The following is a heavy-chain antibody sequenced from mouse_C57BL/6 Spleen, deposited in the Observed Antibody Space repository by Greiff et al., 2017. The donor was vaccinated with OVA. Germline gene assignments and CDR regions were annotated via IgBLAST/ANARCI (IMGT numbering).Heavy chain of an antibody. V-gene: IGHV5-17*01. Sequence: EVKLVESGGGLVKPGGSLKLSCAASGFTFSDYGMHWVRQAPEKGLEWVAYISSGSSTIYYADTVKGRFTISRDNAKNTLFLQMTSLRSKDTAMYYCARQGTYYSNYGAYWGQGTLVTVSA. CDR1: GFTFSDYG. J-gene: IGHJ3*01. D-gene: IGHD2-5*01. CDR3: ARQGTYYSNYGAY. CDR2: ISSGSSTI.